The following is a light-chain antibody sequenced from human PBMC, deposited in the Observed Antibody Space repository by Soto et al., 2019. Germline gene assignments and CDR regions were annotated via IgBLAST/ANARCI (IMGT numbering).Light chain of an antibody. CDR3: QQRSNWPSFT. V-gene: IGKV3-11*01. Sequence: PGERATLSCRASQSVSSYLAWYQQKPGQAPRLLIYDASNRATGIPARFSGSGSGTDFTLTISSLEPEDFAVYYCQQRSNWPSFTFGPGTKVDIK. J-gene: IGKJ3*01. CDR1: QSVSSY. CDR2: DAS.